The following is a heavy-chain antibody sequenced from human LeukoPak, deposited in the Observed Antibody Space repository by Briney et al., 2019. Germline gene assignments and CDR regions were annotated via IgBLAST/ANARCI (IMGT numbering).Heavy chain of an antibody. CDR1: GFTFDDYA. CDR2: ICWNSGSI. D-gene: IGHD3-10*01. J-gene: IGHJ4*02. CDR3: AKDTYGSGSYPDY. Sequence: GGSLRLSCAASGFTFDDYAMHWVRQAPGKGLEWVSGICWNSGSIGHADSVKGRFTISRDNAKNSLYLQMNSLRAEDTALYYCAKDTYGSGSYPDYWGQGTLVTVSS. V-gene: IGHV3-9*01.